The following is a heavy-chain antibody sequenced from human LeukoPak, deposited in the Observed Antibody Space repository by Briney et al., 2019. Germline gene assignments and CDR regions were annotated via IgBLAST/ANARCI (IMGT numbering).Heavy chain of an antibody. Sequence: ASVKVSCKASGYTFTGYYMHWVRQAPGQGLEWMGWINPNSGGTNYAQKFQGWVTMTRDTSISTAYMELSRLRSDDTAVYYCARDEAVAGMGYNWFDPWGQGTLVTVSS. J-gene: IGHJ5*02. D-gene: IGHD6-19*01. CDR3: ARDEAVAGMGYNWFDP. V-gene: IGHV1-2*04. CDR1: GYTFTGYY. CDR2: INPNSGGT.